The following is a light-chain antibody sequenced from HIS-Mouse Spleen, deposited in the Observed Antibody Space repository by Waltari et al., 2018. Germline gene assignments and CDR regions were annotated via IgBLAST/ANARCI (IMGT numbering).Light chain of an antibody. Sequence: TITCRASQSISSWLAWYQQKPGKAPKLLIYKASSLESGVPSRFSGSGSGTEFTLTISSLQPDDFATYYCQQYNSYPWTFGQGTKVEIK. CDR2: KAS. J-gene: IGKJ1*01. V-gene: IGKV1-5*03. CDR3: QQYNSYPWT. CDR1: QSISSW.